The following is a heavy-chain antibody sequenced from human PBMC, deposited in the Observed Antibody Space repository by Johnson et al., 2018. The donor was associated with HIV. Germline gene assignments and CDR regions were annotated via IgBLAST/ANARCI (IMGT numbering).Heavy chain of an antibody. CDR2: ISWNSGSI. J-gene: IGHJ3*02. CDR3: AKTEDAFDI. V-gene: IGHV3-9*01. CDR1: GFTFSSYA. Sequence: EVQLVESGGGVVQPGRSLRLSCAASGFTFSSYAMHWVRQAPGKGLEWVSGISWNSGSIGYADSVKGRFTISRDNAKNSLYLQMNSLRAEDTAVYYCAKTEDAFDIWGQGTMVTVSS.